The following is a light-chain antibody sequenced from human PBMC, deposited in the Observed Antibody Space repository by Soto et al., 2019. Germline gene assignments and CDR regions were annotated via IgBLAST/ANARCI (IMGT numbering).Light chain of an antibody. CDR2: GAS. J-gene: IGKJ1*01. Sequence: ENVLAPSPSPPSFFSRERGTPSCKASQSLTSDYLAWYQQKPGQTPRLLIHGASSRATGIPDRFSGSGSGTDFTLTISRLEPEDSAVYYCQQSGRPFGQGTKVDIK. V-gene: IGKV3-20*01. CDR1: QSLTSDY. CDR3: QQSGRP.